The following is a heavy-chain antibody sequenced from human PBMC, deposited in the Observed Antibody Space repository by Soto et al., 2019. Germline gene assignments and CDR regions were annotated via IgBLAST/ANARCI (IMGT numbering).Heavy chain of an antibody. D-gene: IGHD6-13*01. J-gene: IGHJ5*02. Sequence: GASVKVSCKASGGTFSSYTISWVRQAPGQGLGWMGRIIPILGIANYAQKFQGRVTITADKSTSTAYMELSSLRSEDTAVYYCARATAAAGDNWFDPWGQGTLVTVSS. CDR1: GGTFSSYT. CDR2: IIPILGIA. CDR3: ARATAAAGDNWFDP. V-gene: IGHV1-69*02.